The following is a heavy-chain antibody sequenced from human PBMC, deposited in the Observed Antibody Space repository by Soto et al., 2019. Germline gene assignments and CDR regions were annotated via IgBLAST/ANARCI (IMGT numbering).Heavy chain of an antibody. V-gene: IGHV3-30*18. CDR2: ISYDGSNK. D-gene: IGHD6-19*01. CDR1: GFTFSSYG. J-gene: IGHJ2*01. CDR3: AKDRAVAGTGRGWYFDL. Sequence: QVQLVESGGGVVQPGRSLRLSCAASGFTFSSYGMHWVRQAPGKGLEWVAVISYDGSNKYYADSVKGRFTISRDNSKNTLYLLMNSLSAEDTAVYYCAKDRAVAGTGRGWYFDLWGRGTLVTVSS.